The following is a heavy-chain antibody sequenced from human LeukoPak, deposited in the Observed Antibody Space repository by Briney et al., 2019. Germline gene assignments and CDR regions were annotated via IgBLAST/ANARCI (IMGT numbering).Heavy chain of an antibody. CDR3: ARHRRSSGWPYYFDY. Sequence: ASETLSLTCTVSGGSITSYSYYWGWIRQPPGKGLEWIASIYYGGDTNYNPSLKSRVTISVDTSKNQFSLKLISVTAADTAVYYCARHRRSSGWPYYFDYWGQRTLVAVSS. D-gene: IGHD6-19*01. CDR2: IYYGGDT. V-gene: IGHV4-39*01. CDR1: GGSITSYSYY. J-gene: IGHJ4*02.